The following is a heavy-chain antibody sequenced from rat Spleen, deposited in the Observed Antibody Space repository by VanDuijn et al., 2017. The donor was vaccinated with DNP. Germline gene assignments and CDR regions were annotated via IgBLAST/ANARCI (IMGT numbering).Heavy chain of an antibody. D-gene: IGHD4-2*01. V-gene: IGHV5S13*01. CDR1: GFTFSKYG. J-gene: IGHJ2*01. Sequence: EVQLVETGGGLVQPGRSLKLSCAASGFTFSKYGMAWVRQAPAKGLEWVASISTSGEYTHYRDSVRGRFTISRDNAEDTLFLQMNSLRSEDTATYYCTRATGFDYWGQGVMVTVSS. CDR3: TRATGFDY. CDR2: ISTSGEYT.